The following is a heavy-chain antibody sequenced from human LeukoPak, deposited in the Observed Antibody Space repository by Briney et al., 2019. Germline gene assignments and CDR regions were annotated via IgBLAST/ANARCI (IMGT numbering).Heavy chain of an antibody. V-gene: IGHV4-39*01. D-gene: IGHD3-22*01. CDR2: INHSGST. J-gene: IGHJ5*02. Sequence: SETLSLTCTVSGGSISSGSYYWSWIRQPPGKGLEWIGEINHSGSTNYNPSLKSRVTISVDTSKNQFSLKLSSVTAADTAVYYCARQSSSGYYDWFDPWGQGTLVTVSS. CDR1: GGSISSGSYY. CDR3: ARQSSSGYYDWFDP.